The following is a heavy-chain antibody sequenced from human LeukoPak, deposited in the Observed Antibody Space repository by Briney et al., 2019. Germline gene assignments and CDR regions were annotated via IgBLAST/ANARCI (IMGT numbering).Heavy chain of an antibody. CDR3: ARLEQQLVLGFEY. Sequence: SETLSLTCTVSGGSISSSSYYWGWIRQPPGKGLEWIGSIYYTGSTNYNPSLKSRVTISVDTSKNQFSLKLRSVTAADTALYYCARLEQQLVLGFEYWGQGTLVTVSS. J-gene: IGHJ4*02. CDR1: GGSISSSSYY. D-gene: IGHD6-13*01. V-gene: IGHV4-39*01. CDR2: IYYTGST.